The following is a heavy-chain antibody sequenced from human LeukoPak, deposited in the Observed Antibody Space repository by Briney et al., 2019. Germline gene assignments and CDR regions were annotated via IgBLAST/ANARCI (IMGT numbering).Heavy chain of an antibody. J-gene: IGHJ5*02. CDR1: GGSLSSGGYY. Sequence: SETLSLTCTVSGGSLSSGGYYWSWIRQHPGKGLEWIGYIYYSGSTYYNPSLKSRVTISVDTSKNQFSLKLSSVTAADTAVYYCARGEAAGNNWFDPWGQGTLVTVSS. CDR3: ARGEAAGNNWFDP. CDR2: IYYSGST. V-gene: IGHV4-31*03. D-gene: IGHD6-13*01.